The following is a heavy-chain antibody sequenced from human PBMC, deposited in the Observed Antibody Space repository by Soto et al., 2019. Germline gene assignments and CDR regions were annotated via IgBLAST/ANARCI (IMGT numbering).Heavy chain of an antibody. J-gene: IGHJ4*02. V-gene: IGHV3-23*01. CDR2: ISGSGGST. Sequence: GGSLRLSCAASGFTFSSYAMSWVRQAPGKGLEWVSAISGSGGSTYYADSVKGRFTISRDNSKNTLYLQMNSLRAEDTAVYYCAKFLRQGWLLSGRFDYWGQGTLVTVSS. D-gene: IGHD3-3*01. CDR1: GFTFSSYA. CDR3: AKFLRQGWLLSGRFDY.